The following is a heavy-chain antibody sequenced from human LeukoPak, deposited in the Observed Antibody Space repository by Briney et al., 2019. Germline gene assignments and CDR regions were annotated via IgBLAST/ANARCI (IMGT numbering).Heavy chain of an antibody. CDR3: TAGLGLTNDDS. CDR1: GFTFNKAW. V-gene: IGHV3-15*01. J-gene: IGHJ4*02. Sequence: GVSLRLSCGASGFTFNKAWMSWVRQTPGKGLEWVGRIKENSVGGTIDYAAPVQGRFTISRDDSKNTVYLEMNSLKTEDTAVYYCTAGLGLTNDDSWGQGTLVTVSS. CDR2: IKENSVGGTI. D-gene: IGHD2-8*01.